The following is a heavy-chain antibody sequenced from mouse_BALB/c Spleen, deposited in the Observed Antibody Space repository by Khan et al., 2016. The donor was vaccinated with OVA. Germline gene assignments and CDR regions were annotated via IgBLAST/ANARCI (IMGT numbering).Heavy chain of an antibody. V-gene: IGHV3-2*02. J-gene: IGHJ3*01. Sequence: EVQLQESGPGLVKPSQSLSLTCTVTGYSITSDYAWNWIRQFPENKLEWMGYINYSGNTSYTPSLKSRISFTPDQSKNLFFQQLDSVTTEAAATYYCARGRAYWGQGTLVTVSA. CDR1: GYSITSDYA. CDR3: ARGRAY. CDR2: INYSGNT.